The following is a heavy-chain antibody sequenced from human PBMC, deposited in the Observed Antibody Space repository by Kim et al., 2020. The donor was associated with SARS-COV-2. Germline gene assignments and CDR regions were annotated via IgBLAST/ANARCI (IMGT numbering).Heavy chain of an antibody. D-gene: IGHD3-10*01. V-gene: IGHV3-23*01. Sequence: YADSVKGGSTISRDNSKNTLYLQMNSLRAEDTAVYYCATSSLRGGYYFDYWGQGTLVTVSS. CDR3: ATSSLRGGYYFDY. J-gene: IGHJ4*02.